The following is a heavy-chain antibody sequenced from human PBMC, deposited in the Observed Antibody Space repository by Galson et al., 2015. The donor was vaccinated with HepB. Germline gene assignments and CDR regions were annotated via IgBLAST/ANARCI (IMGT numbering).Heavy chain of an antibody. D-gene: IGHD3-10*01. CDR3: ARGLYGSGSYPHYYYYMDV. CDR2: INAGIGNT. J-gene: IGHJ6*03. V-gene: IGHV1-3*01. Sequence: SVKVSCKASGYTFTTYAMHWVRQAPGQRLEWMGWINAGIGNTKYSQKFQGRVTITSDTSASTAYMELTSLKSEDTAVYYCARGLYGSGSYPHYYYYMDVWGKGTTVTVSS. CDR1: GYTFTTYA.